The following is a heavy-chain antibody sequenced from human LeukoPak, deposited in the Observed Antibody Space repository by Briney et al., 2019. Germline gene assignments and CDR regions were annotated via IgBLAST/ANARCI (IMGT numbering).Heavy chain of an antibody. CDR1: GFTFNSYE. J-gene: IGHJ4*02. CDR3: ARRSDFDY. Sequence: GGSLRLSRAASGFTFNSYEMNWVRQAPGKGLEWVSYISSSGSTMYYADSVKGRFTISRDNAKNSLYLQMNSLRAEDTAVYYCARRSDFDYWGQGTLVTVSS. V-gene: IGHV3-48*03. CDR2: ISSSGSTM.